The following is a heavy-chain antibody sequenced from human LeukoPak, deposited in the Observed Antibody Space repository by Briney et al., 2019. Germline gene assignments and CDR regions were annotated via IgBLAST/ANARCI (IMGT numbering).Heavy chain of an antibody. Sequence: SETLSLTCTVSGGSISSYYWSWIRQPAGKGLEWIGRIYTSGSTNYNPSLKSRVTMSVDTSKNQSSLKLSSVTAADTAVYYCARTGDSSGYFDYWGQGTLVTVSS. D-gene: IGHD3-22*01. V-gene: IGHV4-4*07. CDR1: GGSISSYY. J-gene: IGHJ4*02. CDR3: ARTGDSSGYFDY. CDR2: IYTSGST.